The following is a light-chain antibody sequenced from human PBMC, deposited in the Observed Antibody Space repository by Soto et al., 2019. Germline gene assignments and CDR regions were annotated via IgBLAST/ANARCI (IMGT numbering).Light chain of an antibody. CDR2: DTS. Sequence: EFVLTQSPATLSLSPGDTATLSCRASQSVSSYSAWYQQKPGQAPRLLIYDTSNRATGIPARFSGSGSGTAFTLTISGLKPEDFAVYYCQQRYNWQYTFGLGTRLEIK. CDR3: QQRYNWQYT. CDR1: QSVSSY. J-gene: IGKJ2*01. V-gene: IGKV3-11*01.